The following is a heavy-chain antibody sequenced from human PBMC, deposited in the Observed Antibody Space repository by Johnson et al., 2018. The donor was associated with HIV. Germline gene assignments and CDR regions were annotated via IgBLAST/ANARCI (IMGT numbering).Heavy chain of an antibody. J-gene: IGHJ3*02. V-gene: IGHV3-30*03. CDR3: ARERAVTTKGYDEDAFDI. CDR1: GFTFSSYG. D-gene: IGHD4-17*01. CDR2: ISYDGSNK. Sequence: QVQLVESGGGVVQPGRSLRLSCAASGFTFSSYGMHWVRQAPGKGLEWVAVISYDGSNKYYAASVKGRLTISRDNSNNTLYLQMSSLRAEDTALYYCARERAVTTKGYDEDAFDIWGQGTMVTVSS.